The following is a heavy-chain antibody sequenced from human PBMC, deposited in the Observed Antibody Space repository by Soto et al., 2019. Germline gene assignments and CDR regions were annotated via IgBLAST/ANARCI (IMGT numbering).Heavy chain of an antibody. D-gene: IGHD3-10*01. CDR3: ARGRRITMVRGAADC. J-gene: IGHJ4*02. CDR1: GGSFSGYY. Sequence: QVQLQQWGAGLLKPSETLSLTCAVYGGSFSGYYWSWIRQPPRKGLEWSGEINHSGSTNYNPSLKSRVTISVDTSKNQGSLKLSSVTAADTAVYYCARGRRITMVRGAADCWGQGTLVTVSS. V-gene: IGHV4-34*01. CDR2: INHSGST.